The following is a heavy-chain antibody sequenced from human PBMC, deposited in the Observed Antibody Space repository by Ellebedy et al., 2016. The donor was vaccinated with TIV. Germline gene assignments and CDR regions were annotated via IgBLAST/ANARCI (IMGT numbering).Heavy chain of an antibody. CDR1: GFTVSSNY. CDR2: IYSGGST. D-gene: IGHD3-3*01. V-gene: IGHV3-53*01. CDR3: ATRDYDLWSGVSYYYYMDV. Sequence: GESLKISXAASGFTVSSNYMSWVRQAPGKGLEWVPVIYSGGSTFYADSVKGRFTISRDNSKNTLYLQMNSLRAEDTAVYYCATRDYDLWSGVSYYYYMDVWGKGTTVTVSS. J-gene: IGHJ6*03.